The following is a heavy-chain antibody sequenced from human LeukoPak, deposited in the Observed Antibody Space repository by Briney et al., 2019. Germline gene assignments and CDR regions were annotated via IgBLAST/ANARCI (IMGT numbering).Heavy chain of an antibody. D-gene: IGHD6-13*01. Sequence: PGGSLRLSCAASGFSFKDYYYSWIRRAPGKGLEWVSFINVNGGAMYYADFVKGRFTISRENAQNSVYLEMNSLRDEDTAVYYCARGPRILAAGSYFFDYWGQGSLVTVSS. V-gene: IGHV3-11*01. CDR1: GFSFKDYY. CDR2: INVNGGAM. J-gene: IGHJ4*02. CDR3: ARGPRILAAGSYFFDY.